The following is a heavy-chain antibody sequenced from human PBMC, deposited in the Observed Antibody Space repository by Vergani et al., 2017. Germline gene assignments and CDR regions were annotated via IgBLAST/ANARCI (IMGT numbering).Heavy chain of an antibody. CDR2: INHSGST. CDR3: ARGNYYDSSGYYGTSDFDY. V-gene: IGHV4-34*01. D-gene: IGHD3-22*01. J-gene: IGHJ4*02. Sequence: QVQLQQWGAGLLKPSETLSLTCAVYGGSFSGYYWSWFRQPPGKGLGWIGEINHSGSTNYNPSLTSRVTISVDTSKNQFSLELSSVTAADTAVYYCARGNYYDSSGYYGTSDFDYWGQGTLVTVSS. CDR1: GGSFSGYY.